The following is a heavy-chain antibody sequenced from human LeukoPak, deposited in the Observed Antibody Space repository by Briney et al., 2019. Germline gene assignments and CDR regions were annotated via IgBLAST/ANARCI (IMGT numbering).Heavy chain of an antibody. CDR3: AGGLYDFWSGYPKFDY. D-gene: IGHD3-3*01. J-gene: IGHJ4*02. V-gene: IGHV3-48*02. Sequence: PGGSLRLSCAASGFTFSSYSMNWVRQAPGKGLEWVSYISSSSSTIYYADSVKGRFTISRDNAKNSLYLQMNSLRDEDTAVYYCAGGLYDFWSGYPKFDYWGQGTLVTVSS. CDR2: ISSSSSTI. CDR1: GFTFSSYS.